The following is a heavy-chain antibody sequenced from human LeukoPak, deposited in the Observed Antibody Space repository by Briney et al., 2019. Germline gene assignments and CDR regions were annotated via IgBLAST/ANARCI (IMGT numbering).Heavy chain of an antibody. D-gene: IGHD5-12*01. Sequence: PSETLYLTCAVSGYSISSGYYWGWIRQPPGKGLEWIGSIYHSGSTYYNPSLKSRVTISVDTSKNQFSLKLSSVTAADTAVCYCARADSAYDFNHWGQGTLVTVSS. CDR1: GYSISSGYY. CDR3: ARADSAYDFNH. V-gene: IGHV4-38-2*01. CDR2: IYHSGST. J-gene: IGHJ5*02.